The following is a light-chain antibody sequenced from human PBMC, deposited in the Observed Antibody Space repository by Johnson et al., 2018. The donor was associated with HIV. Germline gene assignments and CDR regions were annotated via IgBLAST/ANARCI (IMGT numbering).Light chain of an antibody. CDR1: SSNIGNNY. V-gene: IGLV1-51*01. Sequence: QSALTQPPSVSAAPGQKVTISCSGSSSNIGNNYVSWYQQVPGTAPKLLIYDNNKRPSGIPDRFSGSKSGTSATLGITGLQTGDEADYYCGTWDSRRGVVGTGSKVTVL. CDR3: GTWDSRRGV. J-gene: IGLJ1*01. CDR2: DNN.